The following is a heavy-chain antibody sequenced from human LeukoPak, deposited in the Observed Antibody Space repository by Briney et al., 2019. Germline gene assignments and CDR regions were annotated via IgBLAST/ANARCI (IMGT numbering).Heavy chain of an antibody. J-gene: IGHJ6*02. CDR2: MNPNSGNT. CDR1: GYTFTTYE. D-gene: IGHD3-10*01. Sequence: ASVKVSCKASGYTFTTYEIDWVRQAPGQGLEWMGWMNPNSGNTGYAQKFQGRVTMTRNTSISTAYMELSSLRSEDTAVYYCARGPLLWFGEPPSGGRVGMDVWGQGTTVTVSS. CDR3: ARGPLLWFGEPPSGGRVGMDV. V-gene: IGHV1-8*01.